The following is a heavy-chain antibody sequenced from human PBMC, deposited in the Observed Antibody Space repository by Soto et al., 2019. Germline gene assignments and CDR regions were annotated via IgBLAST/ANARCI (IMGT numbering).Heavy chain of an antibody. V-gene: IGHV3-21*01. D-gene: IGHD3-3*01. CDR2: ISSSSSYI. Sequence: GGSLRLSCAASGFTFSSYSMNWVRQAPGKGLEWVSSISSSSSYIYYADSVKGRFTISRDNAKNSLYLQMNSLRAEDTAVYYCARGADFWSGYYLYYYYYMDVWGKGTTVTVSS. CDR1: GFTFSSYS. J-gene: IGHJ6*03. CDR3: ARGADFWSGYYLYYYYYMDV.